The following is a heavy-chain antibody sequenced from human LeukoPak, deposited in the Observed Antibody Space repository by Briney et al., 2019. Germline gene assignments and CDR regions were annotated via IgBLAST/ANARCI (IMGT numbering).Heavy chain of an antibody. V-gene: IGHV3-30*02. J-gene: IGHJ4*02. CDR1: GFTFSNYG. Sequence: GGSLRLSCAASGFTFSNYGMHWVRQAPGKGLEWVAFIRYDGSEDSYADSVKGRFTISRDNSENTLYLQMNSLRAEDTAVHYCAREYCSSTSCLYDYWGQGTLVTVSS. D-gene: IGHD2-2*01. CDR3: AREYCSSTSCLYDY. CDR2: IRYDGSED.